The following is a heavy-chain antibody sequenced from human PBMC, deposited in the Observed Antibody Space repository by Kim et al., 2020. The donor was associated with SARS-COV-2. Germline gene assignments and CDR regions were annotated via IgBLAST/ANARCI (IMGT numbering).Heavy chain of an antibody. V-gene: IGHV4-39*01. Sequence: SETLSLTCTVSGGSISSSSYYWGWIRQPPGKGLEWIGSIYYSGSTYYNPSLKSRVTISVDTSKNQFSRKLSSVTAADTAVYYCARHVGITMIVVVIRGWLDPWGQGTLVTVSS. J-gene: IGHJ5*02. CDR1: GGSISSSSYY. CDR2: IYYSGST. D-gene: IGHD3-22*01. CDR3: ARHVGITMIVVVIRGWLDP.